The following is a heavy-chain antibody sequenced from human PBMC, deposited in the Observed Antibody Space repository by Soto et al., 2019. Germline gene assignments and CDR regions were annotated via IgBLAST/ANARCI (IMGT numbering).Heavy chain of an antibody. CDR1: GYSFTSYW. Sequence: PGDSMKISCKGSGYSFTSYWISWVRHMPGKGLEWMGRIDPSDSYTNYSPSFQGHVTISADKSISTDYLQCSSLKASDPAMYYCARRTNYYDCTDVWGPGTTVTASS. CDR2: IDPSDSYT. CDR3: ARRTNYYDCTDV. J-gene: IGHJ6*02. V-gene: IGHV5-10-1*01.